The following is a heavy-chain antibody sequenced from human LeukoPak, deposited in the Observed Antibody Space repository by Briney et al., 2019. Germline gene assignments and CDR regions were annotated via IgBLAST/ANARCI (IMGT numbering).Heavy chain of an antibody. Sequence: GASVKVSCKASGYTFTSYDINWVRQATGQGLEWMGWVNPNSGNTGYAQKFQGRVTMTRNTSISTAYMELSSLRSEDTAVYYCAGGRKGYSSSWYTRREYYFDYWGQGTLVTVSS. V-gene: IGHV1-8*01. CDR2: VNPNSGNT. CDR3: AGGRKGYSSSWYTRREYYFDY. CDR1: GYTFTSYD. D-gene: IGHD6-13*01. J-gene: IGHJ4*02.